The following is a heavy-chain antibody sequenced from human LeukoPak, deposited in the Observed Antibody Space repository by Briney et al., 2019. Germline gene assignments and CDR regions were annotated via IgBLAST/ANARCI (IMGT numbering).Heavy chain of an antibody. D-gene: IGHD3-10*01. Sequence: GGSLRLSCAASGFTFSSHALQWVRQAPGKGLEWVAVMSYDGSNKYHADSVKGRFTISRDNSKNTLYLQMNSLRAEDTAVYYCARGVSYGSGSYIGDPWGQGTLVTVSS. CDR3: ARGVSYGSGSYIGDP. CDR1: GFTFSSHA. V-gene: IGHV3-30-3*01. J-gene: IGHJ5*02. CDR2: MSYDGSNK.